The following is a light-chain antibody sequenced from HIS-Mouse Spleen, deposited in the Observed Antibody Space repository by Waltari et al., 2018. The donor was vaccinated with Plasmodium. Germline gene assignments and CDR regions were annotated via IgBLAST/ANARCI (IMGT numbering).Light chain of an antibody. V-gene: IGKV1-39*01. J-gene: IGKJ3*01. CDR3: QQSYSTPPFT. Sequence: DIQMTHSPSSLSASVDDRLTITCRASQNMSSYLNWDQQKPGKAPKLLIDAASSLQSGGPSRCSGSGSGTDYTLTISSLQPEDFATYYCQQSYSTPPFTFGPGNKVDIK. CDR1: QNMSSY. CDR2: AAS.